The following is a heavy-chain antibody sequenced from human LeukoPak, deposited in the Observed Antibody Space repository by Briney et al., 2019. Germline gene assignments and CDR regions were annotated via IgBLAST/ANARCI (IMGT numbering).Heavy chain of an antibody. J-gene: IGHJ3*02. CDR2: ISGSGGRT. D-gene: IGHD6-19*01. V-gene: IGHV3-23*01. Sequence: PGGSLRLSCAASGFTFSSYAMSWVRQAPGKGLEWVSGISGSGGRTYYADSVKGRFTISRDNAKNTLYLQMKSLRAEDTAVYYCAKGSGWAHDHAFDIWGQGTKVTLSS. CDR3: AKGSGWAHDHAFDI. CDR1: GFTFSSYA.